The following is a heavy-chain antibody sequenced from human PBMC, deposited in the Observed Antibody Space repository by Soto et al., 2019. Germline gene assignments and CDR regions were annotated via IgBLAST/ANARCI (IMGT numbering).Heavy chain of an antibody. V-gene: IGHV1-46*01. J-gene: IGHJ4*02. CDR3: ARGAFGEVSFDY. CDR1: GYTFTSYY. Sequence: ASVKVSCKASGYTFTSYYMHWVRQAPGQGLEWMGIINPSGGSTSYAQKFQGRVTMTRDTSTSTAYMELSSLRSDDTAVYYCARGAFGEVSFDYWGQGTQVTVSS. D-gene: IGHD3-10*01. CDR2: INPSGGST.